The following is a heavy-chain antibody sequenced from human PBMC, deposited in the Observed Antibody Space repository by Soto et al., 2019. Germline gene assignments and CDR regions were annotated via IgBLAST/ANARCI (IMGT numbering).Heavy chain of an antibody. Sequence: RSQTLSLTCAISGDSVSGNSAAWNWIRQSPSRGLEWLGRTYYRSKWYNDYAVSVKSRITVTPDTSKNQFSLHLNSVTPEDTAVYYCAREFPYYKSSDSYFDYWGQGALVTVSS. CDR3: AREFPYYKSSDSYFDY. CDR1: GDSVSGNSAA. CDR2: TYYRSKWYN. D-gene: IGHD3-10*01. J-gene: IGHJ4*02. V-gene: IGHV6-1*01.